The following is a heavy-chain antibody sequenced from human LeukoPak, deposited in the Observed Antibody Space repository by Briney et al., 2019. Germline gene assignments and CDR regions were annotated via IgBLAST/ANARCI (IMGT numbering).Heavy chain of an antibody. D-gene: IGHD3-16*01. CDR3: ARGSGHPVWY. CDR1: GYTFTSYG. V-gene: IGHV1-69*13. Sequence: SVKVSCKASGYTFTSYGISWVRQAPGQGLEWMGGIIPIFGTANYAQKFQGRVTITADESTSTAYMELSSLRSEDTAVYYCARGSGHPVWYWGQGTLVTVSS. J-gene: IGHJ4*02. CDR2: IIPIFGTA.